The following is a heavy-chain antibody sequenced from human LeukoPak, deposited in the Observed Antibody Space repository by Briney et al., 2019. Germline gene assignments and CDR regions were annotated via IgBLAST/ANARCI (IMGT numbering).Heavy chain of an antibody. D-gene: IGHD4-17*01. CDR1: GDSITSHY. V-gene: IGHV4-38-2*01. CDR3: ASTITVTTDY. CDR2: IYHSGST. Sequence: SETLSLTCAVSGDSITSHYWGWIRQPPGKGLEWIGSIYHSGSTYYNPSLKSRVTISVDTSKNQFSLKLTSVTAADTAVYYCASTITVTTDYWGQGTLVTVSS. J-gene: IGHJ4*02.